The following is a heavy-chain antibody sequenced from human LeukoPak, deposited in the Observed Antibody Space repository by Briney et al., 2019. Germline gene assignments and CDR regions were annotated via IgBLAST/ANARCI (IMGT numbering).Heavy chain of an antibody. D-gene: IGHD3-22*01. Sequence: PSETLSLTCAVYGGSFSGYYWGWIRQPPGKGLEWIGEINHSGSTNYNPSLKSRVTISVDTSKNQFSLKLSSVTAADTAVYYCARVEGHYYDSSGDYYGMDVWGQGTTVTVSS. CDR2: INHSGST. CDR3: ARVEGHYYDSSGDYYGMDV. V-gene: IGHV4-34*01. J-gene: IGHJ6*02. CDR1: GGSFSGYY.